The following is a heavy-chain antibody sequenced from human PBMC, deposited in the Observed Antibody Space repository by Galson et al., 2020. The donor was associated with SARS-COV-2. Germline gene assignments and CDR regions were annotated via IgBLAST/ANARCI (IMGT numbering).Heavy chain of an antibody. CDR1: GFTFSSYE. D-gene: IGHD2-2*03. Sequence: TGGSLRLSCAASGFTFSSYEMNWVRQAPGKGLEWFSYISSSGSTIYYADSVKGRFTISRDNAKNSLYLQMNSLRAEDTAVYYCARDGYCSSTSCPGGYYYYGMDVWGQGTTVTVSS. CDR2: ISSSGSTI. CDR3: ARDGYCSSTSCPGGYYYYGMDV. J-gene: IGHJ6*02. V-gene: IGHV3-48*03.